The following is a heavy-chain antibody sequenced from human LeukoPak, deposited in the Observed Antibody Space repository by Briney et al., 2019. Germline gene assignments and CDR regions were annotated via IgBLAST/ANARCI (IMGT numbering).Heavy chain of an antibody. CDR3: ARTYSSSSYSPFDY. J-gene: IGHJ4*02. V-gene: IGHV3-53*01. Sequence: GGSLRLSCAASGFIVSSNYMNWVRQAPGKGLEWVSVSYYGGSTYYADSVKGRFTISRDNSKNTLYLQMNSLRAEDTAVYYCARTYSSSSYSPFDYWGQGTLVTVFS. D-gene: IGHD6-13*01. CDR2: SYYGGST. CDR1: GFIVSSNY.